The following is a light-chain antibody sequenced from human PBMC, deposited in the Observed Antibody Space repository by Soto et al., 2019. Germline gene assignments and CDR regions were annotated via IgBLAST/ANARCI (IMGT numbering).Light chain of an antibody. CDR1: SSDVGGYNY. CDR2: DVS. J-gene: IGLJ1*01. CDR3: SSYTSSSTRV. Sequence: QSALTQPASVSGSPGQSITISCTGTSSDVGGYNYVSWYQQHPGKAPKLMIYDVSNRPLGVSNRFSGSKSGNTASLTISGLQAEDEADYYCSSYTSSSTRVFGTGTKLTVL. V-gene: IGLV2-14*01.